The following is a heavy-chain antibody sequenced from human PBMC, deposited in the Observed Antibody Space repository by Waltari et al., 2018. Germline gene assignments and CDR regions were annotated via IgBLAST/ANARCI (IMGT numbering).Heavy chain of an antibody. CDR3: AGAFGSGSYAWFDS. D-gene: IGHD3-10*01. J-gene: IGHJ5*01. Sequence: QLQLQESGPGLVKPSETLSLTCSVSGDSVTSGSYYWGWIRQPPRKGLEWLGSMYSRGSSYSNPSLKSRVTISVDTSKNQFSLKLGSVAAADTAVYYCAGAFGSGSYAWFDSWGQGTLVTVSS. CDR2: MYSRGSS. V-gene: IGHV4-39*01. CDR1: GDSVTSGSYY.